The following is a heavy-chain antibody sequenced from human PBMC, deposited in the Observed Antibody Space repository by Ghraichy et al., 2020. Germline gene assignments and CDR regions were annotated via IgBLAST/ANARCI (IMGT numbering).Heavy chain of an antibody. CDR2: IKEDGSEK. CDR3: ATERLGTTAAFDY. V-gene: IGHV3-7*03. D-gene: IGHD1-1*01. Sequence: GGSLNISCAASGFAFSAYWMSWVRQAPGKGLEWVANIKEDGSEKHYVDSVKGQITISRDNAKNSLFLQMNSLRADDTAIYYCATERLGTTAAFDYWGQGNLVTVFS. CDR1: GFAFSAYW. J-gene: IGHJ4*02.